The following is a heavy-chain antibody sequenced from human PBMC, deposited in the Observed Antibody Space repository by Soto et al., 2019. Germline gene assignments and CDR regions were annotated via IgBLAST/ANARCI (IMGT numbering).Heavy chain of an antibody. D-gene: IGHD6-13*01. J-gene: IGHJ6*02. CDR3: AKGPLRIGTPGSV. CDR2: ISGSGGST. CDR1: GLTFSGYA. Sequence: SLRLSCAASGLTFSGYAMSWVRQAPGKGLEWASAISGSGGSTYSADFVKGRFTISRDDSKNTLYLQMNSLRGEDTAVYYCAKGPLRIGTPGSVWAQGTTVTVSS. V-gene: IGHV3-23*01.